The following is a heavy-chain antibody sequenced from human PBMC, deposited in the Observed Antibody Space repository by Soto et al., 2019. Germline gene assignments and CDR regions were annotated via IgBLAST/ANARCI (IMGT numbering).Heavy chain of an antibody. D-gene: IGHD2-15*01. CDR3: AKSTALYCSGGSCYLGAFDI. V-gene: IGHV3-23*01. CDR2: ISGSGGST. CDR1: GFTFSSYA. J-gene: IGHJ3*02. Sequence: EVQLLESGGGLVQPGGSLRLSCAASGFTFSSYAMSWVRQAPGKGLEWVSAISGSGGSTYYADSVKGRCTISRDNSKNTLYLQMNSLRAEDTAVYYCAKSTALYCSGGSCYLGAFDIWGQGTMVTVSS.